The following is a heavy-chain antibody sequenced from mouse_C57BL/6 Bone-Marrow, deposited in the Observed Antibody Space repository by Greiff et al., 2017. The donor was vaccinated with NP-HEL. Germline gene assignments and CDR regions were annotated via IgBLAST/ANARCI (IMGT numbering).Heavy chain of an antibody. J-gene: IGHJ4*01. V-gene: IGHV5-9*01. CDR1: GFTFSSYT. Sequence: EVHLVESGGGLVKPGGSLKLSCAASGFTFSSYTMSWVRQTPEKRLEWVATISGGGGNTYYPDSVKGRFPISSDNAKNTLYLQMSSLRSEDTALDYCARQRMVTTYYAMDYWGQGTSVTVSS. CDR2: ISGGGGNT. CDR3: ARQRMVTTYYAMDY. D-gene: IGHD2-2*01.